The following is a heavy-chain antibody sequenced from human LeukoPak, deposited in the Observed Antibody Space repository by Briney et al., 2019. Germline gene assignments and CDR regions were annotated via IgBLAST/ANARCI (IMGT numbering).Heavy chain of an antibody. CDR1: GYTFTGYY. J-gene: IGHJ5*02. CDR2: INPNSGGT. Sequence: ASVKVSCKASGYTFTGYYMHWVRQAPGQGLEWMGRINPNSGGTNYAQKLQGRVTMTRDTSISTAYMELSRLRSDDTAVYYCAREEVVDDYNWFDPWGQGTLVTVSS. V-gene: IGHV1-2*06. D-gene: IGHD3-22*01. CDR3: AREEVVDDYNWFDP.